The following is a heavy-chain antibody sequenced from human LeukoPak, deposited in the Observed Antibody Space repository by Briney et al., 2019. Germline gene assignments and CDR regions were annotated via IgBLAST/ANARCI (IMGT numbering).Heavy chain of an antibody. V-gene: IGHV3-23*01. D-gene: IGHD2-21*02. CDR3: ARDHLVVVTAIPYYYGMDV. CDR1: GFTFSTFA. Sequence: PGGSLRLSCAASGFTFSTFAMSWVRQAPGKGLEWVSTISSSGSGTYYADSVKGRFTISRDNSNNALYLQMNSLRAEDTAVYYCARDHLVVVTAIPYYYGMDVWGQGTTVTVSS. J-gene: IGHJ6*02. CDR2: ISSSGSGT.